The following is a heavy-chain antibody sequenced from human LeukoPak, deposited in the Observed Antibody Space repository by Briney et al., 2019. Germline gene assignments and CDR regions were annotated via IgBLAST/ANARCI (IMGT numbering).Heavy chain of an antibody. CDR1: GFTFSSYW. V-gene: IGHV3-74*01. CDR2: INSDGSST. CDR3: AREGVWRQQPVDYYYGMDV. J-gene: IGHJ6*02. Sequence: PAGGSLKLSCAASGFTFSSYWMHWVRQAPGKGLVWVSRINSDGSSTSYADSVKGRFTISRDNAKNTLYLQMNSLRAEDTAVYYCAREGVWRQQPVDYYYGMDVWGQGTTVTVSS. D-gene: IGHD6-13*01.